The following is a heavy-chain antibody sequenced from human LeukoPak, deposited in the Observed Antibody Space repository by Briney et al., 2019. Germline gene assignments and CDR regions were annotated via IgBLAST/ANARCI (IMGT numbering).Heavy chain of an antibody. Sequence: GGSLTLSCTASGFTFSRYWMHWLRQAPGKGPVWISRISNDGSSTSYPDSEKGGFIISKAHGKNTLYQQMNSLRADATALYSWASYLTTIPSVMNVWGQGTTVTVSS. CDR2: ISNDGSST. V-gene: IGHV3-74*01. CDR3: ASYLTTIPSVMNV. D-gene: IGHD4-11*01. CDR1: GFTFSRYW. J-gene: IGHJ6*02.